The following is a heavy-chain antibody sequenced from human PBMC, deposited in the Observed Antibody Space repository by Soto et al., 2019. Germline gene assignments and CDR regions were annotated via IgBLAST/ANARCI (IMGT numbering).Heavy chain of an antibody. CDR3: AKVSAGYDFWSGEVTLYGCYGMDV. V-gene: IGHV3-23*01. J-gene: IGHJ6*02. D-gene: IGHD3-3*01. CDR1: GFTFSSYA. Sequence: PGGSLRLSCAASGFTFSSYAMSWVRQAPGKGLEWVSAISGSGGSTYYADSVKGRFTISRDNSKNTLYLQMNSLRAEDTAVYYCAKVSAGYDFWSGEVTLYGCYGMDVWGQGTTVTVSS. CDR2: ISGSGGST.